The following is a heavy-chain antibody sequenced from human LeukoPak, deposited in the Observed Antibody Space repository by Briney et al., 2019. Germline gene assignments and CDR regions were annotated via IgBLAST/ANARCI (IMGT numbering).Heavy chain of an antibody. CDR1: GYSISSGYY. CDR3: ARVALDYGDNIGYSAYFYMDV. V-gene: IGHV4-38-2*02. CDR2: FHHSGTT. J-gene: IGHJ6*03. Sequence: SETLSLTCSVSGYSISSGYYWGWIRQPPGKGLEWIGSFHHSGTTYYNPSLKSRVTISIATSKKQLSLKVTSMTAADTAVYYCARVALDYGDNIGYSAYFYMDVWGKGTTVTVSS. D-gene: IGHD4-17*01.